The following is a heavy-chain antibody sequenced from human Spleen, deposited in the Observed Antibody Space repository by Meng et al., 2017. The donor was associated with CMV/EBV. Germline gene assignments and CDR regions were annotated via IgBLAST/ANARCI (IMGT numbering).Heavy chain of an antibody. D-gene: IGHD1/OR15-1a*01. CDR2: ISYDGSNK. CDR1: GFTFSSYA. V-gene: IGHV3-30*04. Sequence: CAASGFTFSSYAMHWVRQAPGKGLEWVAVISYDGSNKYYADSVKGRFTISRDNSKNTLYLQMNSLRAEDTAVYYCASGSSTRQQLDYWGQGTLVTVSS. CDR3: ASGSSTRQQLDY. J-gene: IGHJ4*02.